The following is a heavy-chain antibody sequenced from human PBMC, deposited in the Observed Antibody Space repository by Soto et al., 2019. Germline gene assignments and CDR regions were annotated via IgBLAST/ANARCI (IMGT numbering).Heavy chain of an antibody. D-gene: IGHD3-10*01. CDR2: IFSNDEK. CDR3: ARIERFGEFLPAHP. V-gene: IGHV2-26*01. CDR1: GFSLSNARVG. Sequence: QVTLKESGPVLVKPTETLTLTCTVSGFSLSNARVGVSWIRQPPGKALEWLAHIFSNDEKSYSTSLKSRLTISKDTSKSQVVLTVTNLDPVDTATYYCARIERFGEFLPAHPWGQGTLVTVSS. J-gene: IGHJ5*02.